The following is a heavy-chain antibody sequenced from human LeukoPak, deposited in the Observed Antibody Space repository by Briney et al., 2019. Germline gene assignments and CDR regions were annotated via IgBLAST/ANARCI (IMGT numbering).Heavy chain of an antibody. CDR1: GGSISSGSYY. D-gene: IGHD3-3*01. CDR3: ARDGLRPMRGWFDP. CDR2: IYTSGST. Sequence: SETLSLTCTVSGGSISSGSYYWSWIRQPAGKGLEWIGRIYTSGSTNYNPSLKSRVTISVDTSKNQFSLKLSSVTAADTAVYYCARDGLRPMRGWFDPWGQGTLVTVSS. V-gene: IGHV4-61*02. J-gene: IGHJ5*02.